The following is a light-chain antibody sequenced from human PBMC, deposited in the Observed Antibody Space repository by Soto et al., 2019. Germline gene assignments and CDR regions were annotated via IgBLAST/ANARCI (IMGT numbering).Light chain of an antibody. Sequence: QSALTQPASVSGSPGQSITISCTGTSSDIGRYNYVSWYQHSPGKAPKLIIYDVSDRPSGVSNRISGSKSGTTASLTISGLQAEDEADYYCGSYTSSDTMIFGGETKLTVL. J-gene: IGLJ2*01. V-gene: IGLV2-14*03. CDR3: GSYTSSDTMI. CDR2: DVS. CDR1: SSDIGRYNY.